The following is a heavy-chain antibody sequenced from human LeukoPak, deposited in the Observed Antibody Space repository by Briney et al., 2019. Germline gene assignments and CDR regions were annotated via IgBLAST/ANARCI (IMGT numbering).Heavy chain of an antibody. CDR1: GYTFTGYY. CDR2: INPNSGGT. J-gene: IGHJ3*02. Sequence: GASVKVSCKASGYTFTGYYMHWVRQAPGQELEWMGWINPNSGGTNYAQKFQGRVTMTRDTSISTAYMELSRLRSDDTAVYYCASPHYYDSSGYYDGLAFDIWGQGTMVTVSS. CDR3: ASPHYYDSSGYYDGLAFDI. D-gene: IGHD3-22*01. V-gene: IGHV1-2*02.